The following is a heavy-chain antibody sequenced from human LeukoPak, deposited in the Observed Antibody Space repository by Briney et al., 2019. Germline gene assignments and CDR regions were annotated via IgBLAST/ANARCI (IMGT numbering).Heavy chain of an antibody. CDR1: GFTVSRYA. Sequence: GSLRISCAASGFTVSRYAMNWFRQGTVKGLKSLSSISGSGIYIFYADSLRGRFTISRDDANNSLHLQMDSLRAEDTAVYYCAKDRDFYDRNSFSPDAFDIWGQGTMVTVSS. J-gene: IGHJ3*02. V-gene: IGHV3-21*01. CDR3: AKDRDFYDRNSFSPDAFDI. D-gene: IGHD2/OR15-2a*01. CDR2: ISGSGIYI.